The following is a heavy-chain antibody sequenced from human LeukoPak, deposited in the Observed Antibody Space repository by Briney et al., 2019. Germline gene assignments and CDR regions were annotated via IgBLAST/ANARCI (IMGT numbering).Heavy chain of an antibody. Sequence: GGSLRLSCAASGFTFSSYWMSWVRQAPGKGLEWVAVISYDGSNKYYADSVKGRFTISRDNSKNTLYLQMNSLRAEDTAVYYCARDMXSSGWYFSGFVRYYYYGMDVWGQGTTVTVSS. CDR3: ARDMXSSGWYFSGFVRYYYYGMDV. V-gene: IGHV3-30*03. D-gene: IGHD6-19*01. CDR2: ISYDGSNK. J-gene: IGHJ6*02. CDR1: GFTFSSYW.